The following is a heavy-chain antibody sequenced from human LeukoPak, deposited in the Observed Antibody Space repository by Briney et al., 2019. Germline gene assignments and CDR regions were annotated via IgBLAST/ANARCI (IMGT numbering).Heavy chain of an antibody. Sequence: GASVKVSCKASGYTFTSYYMHWVRQAPGQGLEWMGIINPSGGSTSYAQKFQGRVTMTRDMSTSTVYMELSSLRSEDTAVYYCARDRYGSSGYYYSADAFDIWGQGTMVTVSS. D-gene: IGHD3-22*01. J-gene: IGHJ3*02. CDR2: INPSGGST. V-gene: IGHV1-46*01. CDR1: GYTFTSYY. CDR3: ARDRYGSSGYYYSADAFDI.